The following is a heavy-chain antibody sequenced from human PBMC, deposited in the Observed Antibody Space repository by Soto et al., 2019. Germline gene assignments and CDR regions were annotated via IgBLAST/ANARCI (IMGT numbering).Heavy chain of an antibody. Sequence: SETLSLTCTVSGGSISSYYWSWIRQPPGKGLEWIGYIYYSGSTNYNPSLKSRVTISVDTSKNQFSLKLSSVTAADTAVYYCARSIYGGNSWYNWFDPWGQGTLVTVSS. J-gene: IGHJ5*02. CDR2: IYYSGST. CDR3: ARSIYGGNSWYNWFDP. V-gene: IGHV4-59*01. CDR1: GGSISSYY. D-gene: IGHD4-17*01.